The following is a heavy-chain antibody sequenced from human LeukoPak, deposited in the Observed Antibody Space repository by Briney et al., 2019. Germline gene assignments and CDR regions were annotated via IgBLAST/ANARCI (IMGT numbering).Heavy chain of an antibody. D-gene: IGHD2-2*01. CDR1: GDSFTSYY. V-gene: IGHV1-2*02. Sequence: ASVKVSCKTSGDSFTSYYIHWVRQAPGQGLEWMGWINPYSGGADFAQTFQGRVTLTSHTSISTAYMELSGLRSDDTAVYYCARDLCQSTSYYYYYGMDVWGQGTTVTVSS. J-gene: IGHJ6*02. CDR3: ARDLCQSTSYYYYYGMDV. CDR2: INPYSGGA.